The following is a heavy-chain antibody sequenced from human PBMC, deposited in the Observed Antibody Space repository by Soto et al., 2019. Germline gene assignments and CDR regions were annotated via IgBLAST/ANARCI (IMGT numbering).Heavy chain of an antibody. V-gene: IGHV1-69*02. D-gene: IGHD3-16*02. CDR1: GGTFSSYT. CDR2: IIPILGIA. CDR3: ARVVVDDYIWGSYRYAPNTSINWFDP. Sequence: SVKVSCKASGGTFSSYTISWVRQAPGQGLEWMGRIIPILGIANYAQKFQGRVTITADKSTSTAYMELSSLRSEDTAVYYCARVVVDDYIWGSYRYAPNTSINWFDPWGQGTLVTVSS. J-gene: IGHJ5*02.